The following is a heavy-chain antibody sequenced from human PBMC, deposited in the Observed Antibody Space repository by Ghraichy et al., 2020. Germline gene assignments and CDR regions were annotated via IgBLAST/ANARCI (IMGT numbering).Heavy chain of an antibody. CDR2: IYTSGST. V-gene: IGHV4-4*07. CDR1: GGSISSYY. Sequence: GSLRLSCTVSGGSISSYYWSWIRQPAGKGLEWIGRIYTSGSTNYNPSLKSRVTMSVDTSKNQFSLKLSSVTAADTAVYYCAGGPATAADYFDYWGQGTLVTVSS. CDR3: AGGPATAADYFDY. D-gene: IGHD2-2*01. J-gene: IGHJ4*02.